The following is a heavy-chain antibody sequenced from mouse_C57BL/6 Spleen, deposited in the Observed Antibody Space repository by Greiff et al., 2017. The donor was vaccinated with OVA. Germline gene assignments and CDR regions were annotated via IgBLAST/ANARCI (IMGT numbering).Heavy chain of an antibody. Sequence: VQLQQPGAELVKPGASVKMSCKASGYTFTSYWITWVKQRPGQGLEWIGDLYPGSGSTNYNEKFKSKATLTVDTASSTAYMQLSSLTSEDSAVYYCARWGFDYDGDDYWGQGTTLTVSS. CDR3: ARWGFDYDGDDY. CDR2: LYPGSGST. CDR1: GYTFTSYW. J-gene: IGHJ2*01. D-gene: IGHD2-4*01. V-gene: IGHV1-55*01.